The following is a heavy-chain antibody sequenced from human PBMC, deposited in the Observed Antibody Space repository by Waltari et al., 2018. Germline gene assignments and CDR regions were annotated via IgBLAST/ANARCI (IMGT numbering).Heavy chain of an antibody. CDR1: GFPFSSYA. CDR3: ASKRGKELGHFDY. J-gene: IGHJ4*02. V-gene: IGHV3-23*01. CDR2: FSGSGWST. D-gene: IGHD7-27*01. Sequence: EVQLLESGGGLVQPGGSLRLSCAASGFPFSSYAMSWVRQAPGKGREWRASFSGSGWSTYYADSVKGRCTISRDNSKNTLYLQMNSLRAEDTAVYYCASKRGKELGHFDYWGQGTLVTVSS.